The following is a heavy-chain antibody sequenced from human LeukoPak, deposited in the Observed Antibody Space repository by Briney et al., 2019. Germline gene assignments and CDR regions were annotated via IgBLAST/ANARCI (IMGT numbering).Heavy chain of an antibody. CDR1: VFTFRSYG. CDR2: IKSKTDGGTT. J-gene: IGHJ6*03. Sequence: GLSLRLSYAASVFTFRSYGIHWVRQAPGKGLEWVGRIKSKTDGGTTDYAAPVKGRFTISRDDSKNTLYLQMNSLKTEDTAVYYCTTNTQPRRYYYYMDVWGKGTTVTVSS. CDR3: TTNTQPRRYYYYMDV. V-gene: IGHV3-15*01.